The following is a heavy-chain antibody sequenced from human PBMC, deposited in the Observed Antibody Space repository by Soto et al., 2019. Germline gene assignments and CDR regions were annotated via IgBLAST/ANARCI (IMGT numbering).Heavy chain of an antibody. Sequence: GSLRLSCAASGXTLSTSCMTWVRQAPGKGPELVSTITDGSRFTYYADSVRGRFTISREDSKKILFLQMSSLRAEDTAVYFCAKSGPTNSFDSWGQGSLGTVSS. D-gene: IGHD1-26*01. J-gene: IGHJ4*02. CDR2: ITDGSRFT. V-gene: IGHV3-23*01. CDR3: AKSGPTNSFDS. CDR1: GXTLSTSC.